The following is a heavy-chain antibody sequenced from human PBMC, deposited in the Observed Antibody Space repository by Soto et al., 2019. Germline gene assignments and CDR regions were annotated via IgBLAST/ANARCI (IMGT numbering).Heavy chain of an antibody. V-gene: IGHV3-9*01. CDR1: GFTFQNFA. J-gene: IGHJ3*02. CDR2: INWNSRTI. D-gene: IGHD5-18*01. CDR3: VKDFSGYTHGVRAFEI. Sequence: EVQLVESGGDFVQPGRSLTLACATSGFTFQNFAMHWVRQAPGKGLIWVSSINWNSRTILYADSVKGRFTISRDNATSSLYLQMNSLRVEDTALYYCVKDFSGYTHGVRAFEIWGQGTMVTVSS.